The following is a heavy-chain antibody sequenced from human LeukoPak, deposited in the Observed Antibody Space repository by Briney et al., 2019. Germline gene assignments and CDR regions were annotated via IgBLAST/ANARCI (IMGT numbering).Heavy chain of an antibody. D-gene: IGHD1-26*01. Sequence: HPGRSLRLSCAASGFTFSSYGMHWVRQAPGKGLEWVAVISYDGSNKYYADSVKGRFTISRDNSKNTLYLQMNSLRAEDTAVYYCAKDRGGSYWGAFDIWGQGTMVTVSS. CDR2: ISYDGSNK. J-gene: IGHJ3*02. CDR3: AKDRGGSYWGAFDI. CDR1: GFTFSSYG. V-gene: IGHV3-30*18.